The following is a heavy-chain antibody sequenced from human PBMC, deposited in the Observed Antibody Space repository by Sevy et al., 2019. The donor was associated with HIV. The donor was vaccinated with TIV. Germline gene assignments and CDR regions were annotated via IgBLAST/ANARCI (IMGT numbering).Heavy chain of an antibody. J-gene: IGHJ6*02. CDR2: INPNDGVT. CDR3: ARLTTMPTSDLYGMDV. V-gene: IGHV1-2*02. Sequence: PSVKVSCKASGYTFTDYYIHWVRQAPGQGLEWMAWINPNDGVTNYAQRFQGGVTVTRDTSVSTAYMELRGLRYDDTAIYYCARLTTMPTSDLYGMDVWGQGTTVTVSS. D-gene: IGHD4-17*01. CDR1: GYTFTDYY.